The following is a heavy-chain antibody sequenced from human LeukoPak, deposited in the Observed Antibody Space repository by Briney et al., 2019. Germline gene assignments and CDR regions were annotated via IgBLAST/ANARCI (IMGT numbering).Heavy chain of an antibody. CDR3: ARAYNCNGYFDY. D-gene: IGHD1-20*01. CDR2: ICYSGST. J-gene: IGHJ4*02. Sequence: SETLSLTCTVSGGSISSSSCYWRWLRQPPGKGLEWIASICYSGSTYYNPSLKIRITISVTTTKNKFSLKLSSVTAADTAVYYCARAYNCNGYFDYWGQGTLVTVSS. CDR1: GGSISSSSCY. V-gene: IGHV4-39*01.